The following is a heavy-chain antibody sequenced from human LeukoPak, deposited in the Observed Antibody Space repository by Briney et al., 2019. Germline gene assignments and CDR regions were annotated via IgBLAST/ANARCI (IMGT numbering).Heavy chain of an antibody. CDR3: ARYDYVWGSGWFDP. CDR2: ICTSGST. CDR1: GGSISSGSYY. V-gene: IGHV4-61*02. J-gene: IGHJ5*02. D-gene: IGHD3-16*01. Sequence: ASETLSLTCTVSGGSISSGSYYWSWIRQPAGKGLEWIGRICTSGSTNYNPSLKSRVTISVDTSKNQFSLKLSSVTAADTAVYYCARYDYVWGSGWFDPWGQGTLVTVSS.